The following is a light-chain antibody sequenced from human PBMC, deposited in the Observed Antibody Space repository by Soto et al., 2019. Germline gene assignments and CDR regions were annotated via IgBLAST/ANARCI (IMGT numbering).Light chain of an antibody. CDR3: QQRSNWLWT. CDR2: DAS. Sequence: EIVLTQSPATLSLSPGERATLSCRASQSVSSYLAWYQQKPGQAPRLLIYDASNRATGIRARFSGSGSGTDFTLTISSLEPEDFAVYYCQQRSNWLWTFGQGTKVEIK. V-gene: IGKV3-11*01. CDR1: QSVSSY. J-gene: IGKJ1*01.